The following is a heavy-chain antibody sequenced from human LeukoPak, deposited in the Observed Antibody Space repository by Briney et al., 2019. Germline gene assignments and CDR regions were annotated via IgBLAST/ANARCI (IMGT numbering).Heavy chain of an antibody. V-gene: IGHV3-23*01. CDR3: ARSTLWFGADY. J-gene: IGHJ4*02. D-gene: IGHD3-10*01. CDR2: ISASGGNT. CDR1: GFTFSTYA. Sequence: GGSLRLSCAASGFTFSTYAMTWVRQAPGKGLEWVSSISASGGNTYYADSVKGRFTISRDNSKNTLYLQMNSLRAEDTAVYYCARSTLWFGADYWGQGTLVTVSS.